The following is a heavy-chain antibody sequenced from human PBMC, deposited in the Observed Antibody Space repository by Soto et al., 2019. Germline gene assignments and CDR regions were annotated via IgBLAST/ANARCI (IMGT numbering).Heavy chain of an antibody. Sequence: QVQMQESGPGLVNPSETLSLTCTVSGASVSSGNHYWSWIRQPPGKGLEWIGYIYHSGITNYNPSLKSRVTISAGTARNQFSLKVSSVAAADAAVYYCARGGDANSWGQGTLVTVSS. CDR3: ARGGDANS. V-gene: IGHV4-61*01. CDR1: GASVSSGNHY. D-gene: IGHD3-10*01. CDR2: IYHSGIT. J-gene: IGHJ4*02.